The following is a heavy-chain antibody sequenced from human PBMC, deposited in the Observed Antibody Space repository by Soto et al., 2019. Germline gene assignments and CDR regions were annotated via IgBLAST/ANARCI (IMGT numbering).Heavy chain of an antibody. V-gene: IGHV4-31*03. CDR1: GGSISSGGYY. Sequence: SETLSLTCTVSGGSISSGGYYWSWIRQHPGKGLEWIGYIYYSGSTYYNPSLKSRVNISVDTSKNQYSLKLSSVTAADTAVYYCAREGSLRYDILTKWFDPWGQGTLVTVSS. D-gene: IGHD3-9*01. CDR2: IYYSGST. J-gene: IGHJ5*02. CDR3: AREGSLRYDILTKWFDP.